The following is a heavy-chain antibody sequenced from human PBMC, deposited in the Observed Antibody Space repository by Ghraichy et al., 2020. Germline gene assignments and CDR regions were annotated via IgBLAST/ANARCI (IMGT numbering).Heavy chain of an antibody. V-gene: IGHV3-7*01. CDR1: GFTFSSLW. Sequence: GESLNISCAASGFTFSSLWMTWVRQAPGKGLEWVANIRQDGSDKYYVDSVKGRFTISRDNAKNSLYLQMSSLRADDTAVYYCARGQSLFDYWGQGTLVPVSS. J-gene: IGHJ4*02. CDR3: ARGQSLFDY. CDR2: IRQDGSDK.